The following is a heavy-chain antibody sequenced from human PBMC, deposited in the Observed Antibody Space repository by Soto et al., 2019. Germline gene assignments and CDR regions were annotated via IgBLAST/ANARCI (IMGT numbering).Heavy chain of an antibody. CDR2: IFPGDSDT. D-gene: IGHD4-4*01. CDR3: ARHRRDDYNYDY. V-gene: IGHV5-51*01. CDR1: GYSFTNYW. Sequence: GESLKSSCNGSGYSFTNYWIGWVRQKPGKGLEWMGTIFPGDSDTRYSPSFQGQVTISADRSTSTAYLQWSSLKASDTAMSYCARHRRDDYNYDYWGQGTLVTVSS. J-gene: IGHJ4*02.